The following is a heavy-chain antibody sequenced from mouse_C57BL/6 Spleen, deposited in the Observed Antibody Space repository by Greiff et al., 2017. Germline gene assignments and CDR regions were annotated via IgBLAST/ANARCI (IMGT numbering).Heavy chain of an antibody. CDR2: INPSNGGT. V-gene: IGHV1-53*01. D-gene: IGHD1-1*01. CDR3: ARSPLYGSSYYFDY. J-gene: IGHJ2*01. Sequence: QVQLQQPGTELVKPGASVKLSCKASGYTFTSYWMHWVKQRPGQGLEWIGNINPSNGGTNYNEKFKSKATLTVDKSSSTAYMALISLTSEDSAVYYCARSPLYGSSYYFDYWGQGTTLTVSS. CDR1: GYTFTSYW.